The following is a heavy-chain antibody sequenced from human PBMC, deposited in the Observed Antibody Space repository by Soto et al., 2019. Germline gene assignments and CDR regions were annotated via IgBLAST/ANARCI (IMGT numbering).Heavy chain of an antibody. Sequence: PSETLSLTCAVSGGSFTSNNWWTWVRPPPGQGLEWIGEINRSGSTNYNPSLKSRVTISVDTSKNQFSLKLSSVTAADTAVYYCARKTSIAARLGGMDVWGQGTTVTVSS. CDR3: ARKTSIAARLGGMDV. CDR1: GGSFTSNNW. V-gene: IGHV4-4*02. CDR2: INRSGST. D-gene: IGHD6-6*01. J-gene: IGHJ6*02.